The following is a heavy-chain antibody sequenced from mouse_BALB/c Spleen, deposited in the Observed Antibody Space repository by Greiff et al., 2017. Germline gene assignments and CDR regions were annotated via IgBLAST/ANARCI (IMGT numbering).Heavy chain of an antibody. V-gene: IGHV3-8*02. CDR3: ARSPGYYGNPYAMDY. CDR1: GDSITSGY. D-gene: IGHD2-1*01. J-gene: IGHJ4*01. Sequence: EVKLQESGPSLVKPSQTLSLTCSVTGDSITSGYWNWIRKFPGNKLEYMGYISYSGSTYYNPSLKSRISITRDTSKNQYYLQLNSVTTEDTATYYCARSPGYYGNPYAMDYWGQGTSVTVSS. CDR2: ISYSGST.